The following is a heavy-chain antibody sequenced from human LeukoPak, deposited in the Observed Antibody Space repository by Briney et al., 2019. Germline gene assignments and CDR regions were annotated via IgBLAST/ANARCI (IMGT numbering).Heavy chain of an antibody. CDR2: INHSGST. CDR3: ARLIDIAVAGTSGSYYLGKWFDP. V-gene: IGHV4-34*01. D-gene: IGHD6-19*01. Sequence: SETLSLTCAVYGGSFSGYYWSWIRQPPGKGLEWIGEINHSGSTNYNPSLKSRVTISVNTSKNQFSLKLSSVTAADTAVYYGARLIDIAVAGTSGSYYLGKWFDPWGQGTLVTVSS. CDR1: GGSFSGYY. J-gene: IGHJ5*02.